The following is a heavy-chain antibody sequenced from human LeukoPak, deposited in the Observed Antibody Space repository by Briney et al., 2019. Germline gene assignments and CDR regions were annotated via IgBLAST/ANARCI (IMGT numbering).Heavy chain of an antibody. CDR3: GRGRFMIPF. D-gene: IGHD3-16*01. Sequence: GGSLRLSCAASGFTFSSLEMTWVRQAPGKGLEWVSYISNSGNNISYADSVKDRLTIPRDHAKKPTYMQMNSLTAEVTAVYYCGRGRFMIPFGGQGTLVTVSS. CDR2: ISNSGNNI. J-gene: IGHJ4*02. V-gene: IGHV3-48*03. CDR1: GFTFSSLE.